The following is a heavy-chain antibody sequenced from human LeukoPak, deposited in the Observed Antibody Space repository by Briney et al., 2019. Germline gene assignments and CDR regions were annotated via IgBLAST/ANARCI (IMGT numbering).Heavy chain of an antibody. V-gene: IGHV3-30*19. CDR1: GFTFSDYV. J-gene: IGHJ6*02. D-gene: IGHD6-13*01. CDR3: ARDSSSWYPSYYYGMDV. Sequence: GGSLRLSCAASGFTFSDYVMHWVRQAPGKGLEWVAVISYDGSNKYYADSVKGRFTISRDNSKNTLYLQMNSLRAEDTAVYYCARDSSSWYPSYYYGMDVWGQGTTVTVSS. CDR2: ISYDGSNK.